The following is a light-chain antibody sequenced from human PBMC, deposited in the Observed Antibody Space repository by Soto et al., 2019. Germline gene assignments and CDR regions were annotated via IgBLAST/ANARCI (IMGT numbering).Light chain of an antibody. J-gene: IGKJ4*01. CDR2: KAS. Sequence: DIQMPQSPSTLSASVGDRVTITCRASQSISTWLAWYQQKPGKAPKLLIYKASNLEGGVPSRFSGSGSGTEFNITISSLQPDDVATYYCQQYNTYPLTFGGGTTVEIK. CDR3: QQYNTYPLT. V-gene: IGKV1-5*03. CDR1: QSISTW.